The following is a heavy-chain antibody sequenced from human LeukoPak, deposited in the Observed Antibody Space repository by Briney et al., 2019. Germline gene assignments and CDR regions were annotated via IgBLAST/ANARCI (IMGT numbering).Heavy chain of an antibody. D-gene: IGHD3-22*01. Sequence: ASVKISCKASGYTFTSYDINRVRQATGQGLEWMGWINPNSGNTGYAQKFQGRVTMTRNTSISTAYMELSSLRSEDTAVYYCARRTTVYYDSSGIIDYWGQGTLVTVSS. V-gene: IGHV1-8*01. CDR3: ARRTTVYYDSSGIIDY. J-gene: IGHJ4*02. CDR1: GYTFTSYD. CDR2: INPNSGNT.